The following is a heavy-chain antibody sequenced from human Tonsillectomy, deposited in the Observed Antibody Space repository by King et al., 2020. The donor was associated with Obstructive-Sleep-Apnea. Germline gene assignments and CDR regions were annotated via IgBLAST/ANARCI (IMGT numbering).Heavy chain of an antibody. CDR3: ARQYGWYYGMDV. D-gene: IGHD6-19*01. V-gene: IGHV4-59*08. CDR1: VGSISSYY. Sequence: QLQESCPGLVKPSETLSLTCTVSVGSISSYYWSWIRQTPGKGLEWIGVISYSGSTNYNPPLTGRLTISVDTSKNQFSLRLGPVTAAVTAVYYCARQYGWYYGMDVWGQGTTVTVSS. CDR2: ISYSGST. J-gene: IGHJ6*02.